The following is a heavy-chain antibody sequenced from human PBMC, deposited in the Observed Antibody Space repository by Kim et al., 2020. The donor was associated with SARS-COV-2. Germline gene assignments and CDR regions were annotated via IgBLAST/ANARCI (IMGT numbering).Heavy chain of an antibody. CDR2: IKQDGSEK. Sequence: GGSLRLSCAASGFTFSSYWMSWVRQAPGKGLEWVANIKQDGSEKYYVDSVKGRFTISRDNAKNSLYLQMNSLRAEDTAVYYCARVAVGYCSSTSCSAHFDYWGQGTLVTVSS. CDR3: ARVAVGYCSSTSCSAHFDY. J-gene: IGHJ4*02. CDR1: GFTFSSYW. V-gene: IGHV3-7*01. D-gene: IGHD2-2*01.